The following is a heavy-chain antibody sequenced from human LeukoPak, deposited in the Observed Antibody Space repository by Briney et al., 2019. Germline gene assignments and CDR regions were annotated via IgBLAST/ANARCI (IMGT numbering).Heavy chain of an antibody. CDR1: GYTFTSYD. J-gene: IGHJ4*02. CDR2: MNPNSGNT. D-gene: IGHD6-19*01. Sequence: GASVKVSCKASGYTFTSYDINWVRQATGQGLEWMGWMNPNSGNTGYAQKFQGRVTITRNTSISTAYMELSSLRSEDTAVYYCARGLPPSTYSSGWYDGGYWGQGTLVTVSS. CDR3: ARGLPPSTYSSGWYDGGY. V-gene: IGHV1-8*03.